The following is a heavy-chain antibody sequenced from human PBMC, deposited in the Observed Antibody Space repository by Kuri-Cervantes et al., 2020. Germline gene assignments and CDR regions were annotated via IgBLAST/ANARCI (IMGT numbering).Heavy chain of an antibody. CDR3: ASVAVAGKGPDY. J-gene: IGHJ4*02. V-gene: IGHV4-61*01. CDR1: GSSVSSGSYY. Sequence: SETLSLTCTVSGSSVSSGSYYWSWIRQPPGKGLEWIGYIYYSGSTNYNPSLKSRVTISVDTSKNQFSLKLSSVTAADTAVYYCASVAVAGKGPDYWGQGTLVTVSS. CDR2: IYYSGST. D-gene: IGHD6-19*01.